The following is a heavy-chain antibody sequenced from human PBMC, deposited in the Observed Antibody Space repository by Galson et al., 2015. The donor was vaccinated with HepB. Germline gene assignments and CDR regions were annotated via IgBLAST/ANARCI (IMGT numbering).Heavy chain of an antibody. CDR3: AKDLPTVDTAMDPLNWFDP. CDR1: GFTFSSYA. J-gene: IGHJ5*02. CDR2: ISGSGGST. D-gene: IGHD5-18*01. Sequence: SLRLSCAASGFTFSSYAMSWVRQAPGKGLEWVSAISGSGGSTYYADSVKGRFTISRDNSKNTLYLQMNSLRAEDTAVYYCAKDLPTVDTAMDPLNWFDPWGQGTLVPVSS. V-gene: IGHV3-23*01.